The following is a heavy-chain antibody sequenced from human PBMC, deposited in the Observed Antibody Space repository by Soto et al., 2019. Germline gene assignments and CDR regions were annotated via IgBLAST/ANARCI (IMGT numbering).Heavy chain of an antibody. CDR1: GFSLTTSGVG. Sequence: QITLKESGPTLVKPTQTLTLTCTFSGFSLTTSGVGVGWIRQPPGKALEWLTLIYWDDAKRYSPSLKSRLTITKDTSKHQVVLTMTNMDPVDTATYYCARRRDGRVDYWGQGTLVTVSS. V-gene: IGHV2-5*02. CDR2: IYWDDAK. J-gene: IGHJ4*02. CDR3: ARRRDGRVDY.